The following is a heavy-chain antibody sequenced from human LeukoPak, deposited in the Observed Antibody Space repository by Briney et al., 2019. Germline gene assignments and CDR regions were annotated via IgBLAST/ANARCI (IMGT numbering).Heavy chain of an antibody. Sequence: TSETLSLTCTVSGGSISSGSYYWSWIRQPAGKGLEWIGRIYSRGSTNYNTSLKSRVTISVDTSKNQFSLKLSSVTAADTAVYYCARGRFTMYYYYMDVWGKGTTVTVSS. J-gene: IGHJ6*03. CDR2: IYSRGST. CDR1: GGSISSGSYY. D-gene: IGHD3-10*01. CDR3: ARGRFTMYYYYMDV. V-gene: IGHV4-61*02.